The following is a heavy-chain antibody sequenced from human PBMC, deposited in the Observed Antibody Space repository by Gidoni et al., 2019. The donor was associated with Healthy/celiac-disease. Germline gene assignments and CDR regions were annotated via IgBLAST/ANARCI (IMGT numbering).Heavy chain of an antibody. CDR1: GFTFSRYS. V-gene: IGHV3-21*01. CDR3: ARDPQTMITFGGVIAPGWFDP. J-gene: IGHJ5*02. Sequence: EVQLVASGGGLFKPGGSLRLSCAASGFTFSRYSMNWVRQAPGKGLEWGSSISSSSSYIYYADSVKGRFTISRDNAKNSLYLQMNSLRAEDTAVYYCARDPQTMITFGGVIAPGWFDPWGQGTLVTVSS. CDR2: ISSSSSYI. D-gene: IGHD3-16*02.